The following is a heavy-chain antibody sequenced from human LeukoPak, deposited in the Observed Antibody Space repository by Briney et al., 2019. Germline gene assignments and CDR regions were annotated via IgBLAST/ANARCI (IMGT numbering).Heavy chain of an antibody. J-gene: IGHJ4*02. D-gene: IGHD3-22*01. CDR1: GGSLSSSSSY. V-gene: IGHV4-39*01. CDR2: IYYSGST. Sequence: PSETLSLTCTVSGGSLSSSSSYWGWIRHPPGKGLEWIGSIYYSGSTYNNPSPKSRVTISADTSKNQFSRKLSSVTAADTAVYYCARHYSSGYYEGYYFDYGGQGTLVTVSS. CDR3: ARHYSSGYYEGYYFDY.